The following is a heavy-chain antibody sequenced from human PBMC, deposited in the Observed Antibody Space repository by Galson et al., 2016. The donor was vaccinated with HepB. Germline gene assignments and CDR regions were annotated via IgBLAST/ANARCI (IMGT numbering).Heavy chain of an antibody. Sequence: SLRLSCAASGFTFSSYAMSWFRQAPGKGLEWVSAISGRDGTTQYADSVKGRFIISRDNSENSLYLQMNSLRAEDTAVYYCTTGGGNWALGMDVWGQGTTVTVSS. CDR3: TTGGGNWALGMDV. J-gene: IGHJ6*02. V-gene: IGHV3-23*01. CDR1: GFTFSSYA. D-gene: IGHD1-1*01. CDR2: ISGRDGTT.